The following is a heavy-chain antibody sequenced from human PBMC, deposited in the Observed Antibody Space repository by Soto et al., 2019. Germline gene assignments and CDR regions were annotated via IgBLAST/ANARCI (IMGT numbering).Heavy chain of an antibody. CDR1: GFTFDDYT. CDR3: AKGGYSSGWYVKGYGMDV. V-gene: IGHV3-43*01. J-gene: IGHJ6*02. CDR2: ISWDGGST. Sequence: VGSLRLSCAASGFTFDDYTMHWVRQAPGKGLEWVSLISWDGGSTYYADSVKGRFTISRDNSKNSLYLQMNSLRTEDTALYYCAKGGYSSGWYVKGYGMDVWGQGTTVTVSS. D-gene: IGHD6-19*01.